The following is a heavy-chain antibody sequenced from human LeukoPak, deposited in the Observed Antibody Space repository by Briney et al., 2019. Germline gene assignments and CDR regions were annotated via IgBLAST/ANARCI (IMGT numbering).Heavy chain of an antibody. Sequence: PSETLSLTCTVSGGSVSSTTYYWSWIRQPPGKGLEWIGYIYYSGSTYYNPSLKSRVTISVDTSKNQFSLKLNSVTAADTAVYFCASRSPPGETGYFDYWGQGTLVTVSS. D-gene: IGHD2-21*01. CDR1: GGSVSSTTYY. V-gene: IGHV4-31*03. CDR2: IYYSGST. CDR3: ASRSPPGETGYFDY. J-gene: IGHJ4*02.